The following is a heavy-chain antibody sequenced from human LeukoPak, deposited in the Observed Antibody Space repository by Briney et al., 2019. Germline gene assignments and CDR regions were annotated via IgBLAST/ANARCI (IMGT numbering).Heavy chain of an antibody. Sequence: WFRQAPGKGLEWIGSIYYSGSTYYNPSLKSRVTISVDTSKNQFSLKLSSVTAADTAVYYCATFYDFWSGYDYWGQGTLVTVSS. CDR2: IYYSGST. V-gene: IGHV4-39*07. CDR3: ATFYDFWSGYDY. J-gene: IGHJ4*02. D-gene: IGHD3-3*01.